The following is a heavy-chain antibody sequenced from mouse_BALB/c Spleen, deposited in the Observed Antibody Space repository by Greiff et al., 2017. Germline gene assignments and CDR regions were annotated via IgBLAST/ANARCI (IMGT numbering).Heavy chain of an antibody. J-gene: IGHJ2*01. CDR2: ISSGGST. V-gene: IGHV5-6-5*01. CDR1: GFTFSSYA. Sequence: EVLLVESGGGLVKPGGSLKLSCAASGFTFSSYAMSWVRQTPEKRLEWVASISSGGSTYYPDSLKGRFTISRDNARNILYLQMSSLRAEDTAMYYCARGYRYVDYWGQGTTVTVSS. CDR3: ARGYRYVDY. D-gene: IGHD2-14*01.